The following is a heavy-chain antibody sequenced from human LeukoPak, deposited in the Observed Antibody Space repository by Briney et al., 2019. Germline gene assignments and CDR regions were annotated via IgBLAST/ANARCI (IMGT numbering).Heavy chain of an antibody. CDR2: IYNSAST. D-gene: IGHD5-12*01. V-gene: IGHV4-31*03. Sequence: SETLSLTCTVSGDSISSGGYYWSWIRQHPWKGLEWIGHIYNSASTYYNPSLRSRVSISIDTSKNQFSPRLSSVNVADTAVYYCARGVATNGNFDYWGQGSLVTVSS. CDR1: GDSISSGGYY. J-gene: IGHJ4*02. CDR3: ARGVATNGNFDY.